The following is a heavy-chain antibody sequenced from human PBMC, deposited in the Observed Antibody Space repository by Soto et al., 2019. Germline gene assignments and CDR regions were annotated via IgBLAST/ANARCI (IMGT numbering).Heavy chain of an antibody. V-gene: IGHV1-3*01. CDR1: GYTLSGYA. J-gene: IGHJ4*02. CDR3: ARGYCSSTSCQYYFDY. Sequence: ASVKCSCKAAGYTLSGYAIHWVRQAPGQRLEWMGWINGGNGDTKYSQKFQGRVTITRDTSASTAYMELTSLGSEDTAVYHCARGYCSSTSCQYYFDYWGQGTLVTVSS. D-gene: IGHD2-2*01. CDR2: INGGNGDT.